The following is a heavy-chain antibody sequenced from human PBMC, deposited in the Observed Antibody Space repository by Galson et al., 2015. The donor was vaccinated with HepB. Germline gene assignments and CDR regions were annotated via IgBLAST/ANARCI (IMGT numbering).Heavy chain of an antibody. CDR2: MNPNSGNT. V-gene: IGHV1-8*01. CDR3: ARGRGVLRFLEWLLYRRRSRNWFDP. CDR1: GYTFTSYD. J-gene: IGHJ5*02. Sequence: SVKVSCKASGYTFTSYDINWVRQATGQGLEWMGWMNPNSGNTGYAQKFQGRVTMTRNTSISTAYMELSSLRSEDTAVYYCARGRGVLRFLEWLLYRRRSRNWFDPWGQGTLVTVSS. D-gene: IGHD3-3*01.